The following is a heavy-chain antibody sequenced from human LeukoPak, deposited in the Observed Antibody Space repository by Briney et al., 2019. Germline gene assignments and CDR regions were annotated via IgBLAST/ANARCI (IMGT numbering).Heavy chain of an antibody. J-gene: IGHJ4*02. CDR1: GFTFSNSG. Sequence: GGSLRLSCAASGFTFSNSGMHWVRQAPGKGLEWVAFIRFDGSSKFYTDSVKGRFTISRDNSKNTLYLQMNSLRAEDTAVYYCARDKATTVTTTLDYWGQGTLVTVSS. V-gene: IGHV3-30*02. D-gene: IGHD4-17*01. CDR2: IRFDGSSK. CDR3: ARDKATTVTTTLDY.